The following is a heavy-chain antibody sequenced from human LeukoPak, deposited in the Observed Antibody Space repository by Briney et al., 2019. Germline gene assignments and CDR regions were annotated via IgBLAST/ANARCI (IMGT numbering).Heavy chain of an antibody. CDR2: IYHSGST. Sequence: KPSQTLSLTCAVSGGSISSGGYSWSWIRQPPGKGLEWIGYIYHSGSTYYNPSLKSRVNISVDRSRNQFSLKLSSVTAADTAVYYCVRSKRGTTTVTTRGVSYFDYWGQGTLVTVSS. J-gene: IGHJ4*02. V-gene: IGHV4-30-2*01. CDR3: VRSKRGTTTVTTRGVSYFDY. CDR1: GGSISSGGYS. D-gene: IGHD4-17*01.